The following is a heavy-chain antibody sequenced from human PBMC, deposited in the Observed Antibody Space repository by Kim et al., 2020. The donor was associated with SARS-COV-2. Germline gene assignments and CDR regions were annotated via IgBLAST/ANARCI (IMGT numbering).Heavy chain of an antibody. J-gene: IGHJ6*02. CDR3: TRHNHYYYYGMDV. CDR1: GFTFSGSA. Sequence: GGSLRLSCAASGFTFSGSAMHWVRQASGKGLEWVGRIRSKANSYATAYAASVKGRFTISRDDSKNTAYLQMNSLKTEDTAVYYCTRHNHYYYYGMDVWGQGTTVTVSS. V-gene: IGHV3-73*01. CDR2: IRSKANSYAT.